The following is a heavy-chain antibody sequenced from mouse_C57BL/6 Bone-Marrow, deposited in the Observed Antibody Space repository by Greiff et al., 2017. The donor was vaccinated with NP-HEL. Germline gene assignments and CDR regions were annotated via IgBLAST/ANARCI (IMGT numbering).Heavy chain of an antibody. CDR1: GYSITSGYY. V-gene: IGHV3-6*01. CDR2: ISYDGSN. Sequence: DVQLQESGPGLVKPSQSLSLTCSVTGYSITSGYYWNWIRQFPGNKLEWMGYISYDGSNNYNPSLKNRISITRDTSKNQFFLKLNSVTTEDTATYYCARAGIYYDYGYAMDYWGQGTSVTVSS. D-gene: IGHD2-4*01. J-gene: IGHJ4*01. CDR3: ARAGIYYDYGYAMDY.